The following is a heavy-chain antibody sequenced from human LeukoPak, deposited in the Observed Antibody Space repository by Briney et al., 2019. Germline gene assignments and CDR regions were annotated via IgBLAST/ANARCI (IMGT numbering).Heavy chain of an antibody. V-gene: IGHV3-74*01. D-gene: IGHD2/OR15-2a*01. J-gene: IGHJ4*02. CDR1: GFTFSAYR. CDR3: ARAFSGPDS. CDR2: VKSDGSTT. Sequence: GGSLRLSCAASGFTFSAYRMDWVRQAPGKGLVWVSRVKSDGSTTVYADSVKGRFTISRDNVKNTVYLQMSSLRVEDTGVYYCARAFSGPDSWGQGTLVTVSS.